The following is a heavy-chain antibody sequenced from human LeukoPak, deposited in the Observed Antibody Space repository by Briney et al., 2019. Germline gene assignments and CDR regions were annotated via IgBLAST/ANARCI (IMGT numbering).Heavy chain of an antibody. J-gene: IGHJ1*01. Sequence: GGSLRLSCAASGFTFSTYWMHWVRQAPGKGPEWVSGISGSGGNSYYADSVKGRFTISRDNSKNTLYLQMNSLRADDTAVYYCARALSQELIRYSQDWGQGTLVSVSS. CDR1: GFTFSTYW. D-gene: IGHD1-1*01. CDR2: ISGSGGNS. V-gene: IGHV3-23*01. CDR3: ARALSQELIRYSQD.